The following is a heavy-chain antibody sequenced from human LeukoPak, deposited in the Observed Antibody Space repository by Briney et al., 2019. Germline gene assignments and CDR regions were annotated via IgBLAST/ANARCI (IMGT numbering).Heavy chain of an antibody. V-gene: IGHV3-21*01. CDR1: GFTFSSYS. CDR2: ISSSSSYI. J-gene: IGHJ4*02. Sequence: GGSLRLSCAASGFTFSSYSMNWVRQAPGKGLEWVSSISSSSSYIYYADSVKGRFTISRDNAKNSLYLQMNSLRAEDTAVYYCARLSASGAPFDYWGQGTLVTVSS. D-gene: IGHD1-26*01. CDR3: ARLSASGAPFDY.